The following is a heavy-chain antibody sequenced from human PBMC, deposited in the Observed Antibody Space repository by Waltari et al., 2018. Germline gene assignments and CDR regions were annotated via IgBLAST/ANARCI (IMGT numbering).Heavy chain of an antibody. CDR1: GLTLSTHC. J-gene: IGHJ6*02. V-gene: IGHV3-7*03. CDR2: IKQDASEK. CDR3: ARYDLRTPWDGMDV. Sequence: DVHVVESGGGLVQPGWPLGLACGASGLTLSTHCLGWVRQAPGKGLQYVASIKQDASEKYYLDSVKGRFTISRDNAENSLSLQMNSLRAEDTAIYYCARYDLRTPWDGMDVWGQGTTVTVSS. D-gene: IGHD3-3*01.